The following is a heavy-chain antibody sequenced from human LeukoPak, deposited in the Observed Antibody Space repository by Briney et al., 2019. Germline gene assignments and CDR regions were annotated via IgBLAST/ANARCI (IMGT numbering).Heavy chain of an antibody. J-gene: IGHJ4*02. D-gene: IGHD3-3*01. CDR2: IWYDGSNK. Sequence: QTGGSLRLSCAASGFTFSSYGMHWVRQAPGKGLEWVAVIWYDGSNKYYADSVKGRFTISRDNSKSTLYLQMNSLRAEDTAVYYCAKDGADFWSGYYAVGNFFDYWGQGTLVTVSS. V-gene: IGHV3-33*06. CDR3: AKDGADFWSGYYAVGNFFDY. CDR1: GFTFSSYG.